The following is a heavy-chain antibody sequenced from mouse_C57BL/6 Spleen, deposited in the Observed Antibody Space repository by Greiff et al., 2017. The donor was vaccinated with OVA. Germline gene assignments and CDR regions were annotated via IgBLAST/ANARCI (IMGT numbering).Heavy chain of an antibody. CDR2: IYPGDGDT. J-gene: IGHJ3*01. CDR3: ARLGDYDGFAY. CDR1: GYAFSSYW. D-gene: IGHD2-4*01. Sequence: VQRVESGAELVKPGASVKISCKASGYAFSSYWMNWVKQRPGKGLEWIGQIYPGDGDTNYNGKFKGKATLTADKSSSTAYMQLSSLTSEDSAVYFCARLGDYDGFAYWGQGTLVTVSA. V-gene: IGHV1-80*01.